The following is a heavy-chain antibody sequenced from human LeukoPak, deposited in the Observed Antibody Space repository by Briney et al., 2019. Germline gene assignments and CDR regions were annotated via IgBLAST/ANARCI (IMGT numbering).Heavy chain of an antibody. V-gene: IGHV3-66*01. CDR3: AKVATAVAGTEDS. Sequence: GGSLRLSCAASGFSVSNNYINWVRQAPGKGLEWVSIIYSGGSTYYVDSVKGRFTISRDVSKNTLYLQMNSLRVEDTAVYYCAKVATAVAGTEDSWGQGTLVTVSS. J-gene: IGHJ4*02. CDR2: IYSGGST. CDR1: GFSVSNNY. D-gene: IGHD6-19*01.